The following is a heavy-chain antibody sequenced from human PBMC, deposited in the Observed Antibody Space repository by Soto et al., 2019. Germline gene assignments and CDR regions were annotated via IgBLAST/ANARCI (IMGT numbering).Heavy chain of an antibody. D-gene: IGHD6-13*01. CDR1: RFTFSNYA. CDR2: ISVSGGGT. Sequence: GGSLRLSCAASRFTFSNYAMSWVRQAPGKGLEWVSIISVSGGGTYYADSVKGRFTISRDNSKNTLYLQMNSLRAEDTAVYYSAKHRPDSWGSPDYWGQGTLVTVSS. J-gene: IGHJ4*02. V-gene: IGHV3-23*01. CDR3: AKHRPDSWGSPDY.